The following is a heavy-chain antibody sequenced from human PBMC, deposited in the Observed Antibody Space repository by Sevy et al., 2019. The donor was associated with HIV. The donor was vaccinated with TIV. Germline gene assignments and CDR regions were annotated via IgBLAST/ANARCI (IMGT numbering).Heavy chain of an antibody. CDR3: ARVFGGYYYDSSGPIEY. D-gene: IGHD3-22*01. CDR1: GGSISSGGYY. Sequence: SETLSLTCTVSGGSISSGGYYWSWIRQHPGKGLEWIGYIYYSGSTYYNPSLKSRVTISVDTSKNQYSLKLSSVTAADTAVYYCARVFGGYYYDSSGPIEYWGQGTLFTVSS. J-gene: IGHJ4*02. V-gene: IGHV4-31*03. CDR2: IYYSGST.